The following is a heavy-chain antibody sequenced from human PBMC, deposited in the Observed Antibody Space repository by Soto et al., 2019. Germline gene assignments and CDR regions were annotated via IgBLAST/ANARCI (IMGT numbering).Heavy chain of an antibody. V-gene: IGHV4-38-2*02. D-gene: IGHD5-12*01. CDR1: DYSISSGYY. Sequence: SETLSLTCGVSDYSISSGYYWAFIRQPPGKGLEWLGSIYHSGSTYQNPSLSSRVTISVDTSRNKFSLRLSSVTAADTAVYYCARDRDGYNCAFDIWGQGTVVTVSS. J-gene: IGHJ3*02. CDR2: IYHSGST. CDR3: ARDRDGYNCAFDI.